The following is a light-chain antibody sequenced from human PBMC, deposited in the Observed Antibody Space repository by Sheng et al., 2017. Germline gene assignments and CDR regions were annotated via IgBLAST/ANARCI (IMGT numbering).Light chain of an antibody. CDR2: AAS. Sequence: TQSPSSLSASVGDRVTITCRASQSISSYLNWYQQKPGKAPKLLIYAASSLQSGVPSRFSGSGSGTDFTLTISSLQPEDFATYYCQQSYITPPTFGGGTKVEIK. J-gene: IGKJ4*01. CDR3: QQSYITPPT. V-gene: IGKV1-39*01. CDR1: QSISSY.